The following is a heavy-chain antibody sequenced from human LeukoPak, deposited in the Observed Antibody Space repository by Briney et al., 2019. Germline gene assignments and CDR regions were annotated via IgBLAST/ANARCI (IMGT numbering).Heavy chain of an antibody. CDR2: INPNSGGT. Sequence: ASVKVSRKASGYTFTGYYMHWVRQAPGQGLEWMGWINPNSGGTNYAQKFQGRVTMTRDTSISTAYMELSRLRSDNTAVYYCARVGIAAPYFDYWGQGTLVTVSS. J-gene: IGHJ4*02. V-gene: IGHV1-2*02. CDR3: ARVGIAAPYFDY. CDR1: GYTFTGYY. D-gene: IGHD6-13*01.